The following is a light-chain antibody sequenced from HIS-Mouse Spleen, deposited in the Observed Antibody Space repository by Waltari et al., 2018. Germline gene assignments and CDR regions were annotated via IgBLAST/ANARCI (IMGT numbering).Light chain of an antibody. Sequence: QSALTQPASVSGSPGQSITIPCTGTSSDVGSYNLVPWYHQHPGKAPKLMIYEGSKRPSGVSNRCSGSKSGNTASLTIAGRQAEDEADYYCCSYAGSSTWVFGGGTKLTVL. J-gene: IGLJ3*02. CDR2: EGS. V-gene: IGLV2-23*01. CDR3: CSYAGSSTWV. CDR1: SSDVGSYNL.